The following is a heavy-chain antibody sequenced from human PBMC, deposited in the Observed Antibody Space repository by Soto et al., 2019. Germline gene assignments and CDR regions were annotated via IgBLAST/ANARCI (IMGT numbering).Heavy chain of an antibody. V-gene: IGHV3-43*01. J-gene: IGHJ6*02. CDR1: GFTFDDYT. D-gene: IGHD3-3*01. Sequence: GGSLRLSCAASGFTFDDYTMHWVRQAPGKGLEWVSLISWDGGSTYYADSVKGRFTISRDKSKNSLYLQMNSLRTEDTAFWVVVPAALRFLEWLLVFYYYYGMDVWGQGTTVTVSS. CDR2: ISWDGGST. CDR3: VPAALRFLEWLLVFYYYYGMDV.